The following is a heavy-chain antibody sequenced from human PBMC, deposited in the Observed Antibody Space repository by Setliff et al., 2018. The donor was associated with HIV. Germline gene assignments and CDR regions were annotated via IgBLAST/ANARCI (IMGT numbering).Heavy chain of an antibody. CDR2: AGSADYGGNA. D-gene: IGHD3-22*01. J-gene: IGHJ4*02. Sequence: PSETLSLTCTVSGGSISNSNYFWDWIRQPPGKGLEWIGSAGSADYGGNAYYNPSLKSRVTISVDTSRNQFSLKLNSVTAADTAVYYCARFHPYWYDDNGYYGYYFDYWGQGTLVTVSS. CDR1: GGSISNSNYF. CDR3: ARFHPYWYDDNGYYGYYFDY. V-gene: IGHV4-39*07.